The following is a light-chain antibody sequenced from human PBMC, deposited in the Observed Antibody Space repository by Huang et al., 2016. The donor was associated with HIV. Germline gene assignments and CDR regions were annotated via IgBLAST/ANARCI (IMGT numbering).Light chain of an antibody. CDR1: HSLEHRDGNIY. CDR2: KVS. CDR3: MQGTHWPPVT. Sequence: QPAAISCRASHSLEHRDGNIYLNWFHQRPGQSPRRLVYKVSLRDSGVPDRFSGGGSGTDFTLTISRVETEDVGIYYCMQGTHWPPVTFGQGTRLEIK. V-gene: IGKV2-30*02. J-gene: IGKJ5*01.